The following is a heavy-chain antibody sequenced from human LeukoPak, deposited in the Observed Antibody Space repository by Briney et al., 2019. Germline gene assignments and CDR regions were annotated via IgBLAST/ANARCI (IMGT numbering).Heavy chain of an antibody. CDR1: GFTFSSYA. J-gene: IGHJ1*01. CDR3: AKSWLSWQQLVAEYFQH. V-gene: IGHV3-23*01. CDR2: ISGSGGST. Sequence: GGSLRLSCAASGFTFSSYAVSWVRQAPGKGLEWVSAISGSGGSTYYADSVKGRFTISRDNSKNTLYLQMNSLRAEDTAVYYCAKSWLSWQQLVAEYFQHWGQGTLVTVSS. D-gene: IGHD6-13*01.